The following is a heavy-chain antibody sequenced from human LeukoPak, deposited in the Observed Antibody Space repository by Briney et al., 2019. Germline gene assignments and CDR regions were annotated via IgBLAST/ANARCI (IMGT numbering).Heavy chain of an antibody. J-gene: IGHJ4*02. V-gene: IGHV3-23*01. Sequence: GGSLRLSCAASGFTFSSYAMSWVRQAPGKGLEWVSAVSPDGGTTYYADSVKGRFTISRDNSKNTLYPQMNSLRAEDTAVYYCAKRSPSGIVFFDYWGQGTLVTVSS. CDR3: AKRSPSGIVFFDY. CDR2: VSPDGGTT. D-gene: IGHD1-14*01. CDR1: GFTFSSYA.